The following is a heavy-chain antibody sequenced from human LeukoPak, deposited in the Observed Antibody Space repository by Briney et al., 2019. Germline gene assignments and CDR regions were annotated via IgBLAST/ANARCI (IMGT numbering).Heavy chain of an antibody. Sequence: SETLSLTCTVSGGSINSYFWSWIRQSPGKGLEWIGYVYYTGSTNYNPSLKSHFTISMDTSKNQFSLKLSSVTVADTAVYYCARGRRDGSYYFDYWGQGTLVTVSS. CDR3: ARGRRDGSYYFDY. V-gene: IGHV4-59*01. CDR1: GGSINSYF. J-gene: IGHJ4*02. CDR2: VYYTGST.